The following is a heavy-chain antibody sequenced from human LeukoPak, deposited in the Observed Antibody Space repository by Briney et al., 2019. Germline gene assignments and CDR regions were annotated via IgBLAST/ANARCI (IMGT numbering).Heavy chain of an antibody. Sequence: GRSLRLSCAASGFTFSSYAMHWVRQAPGKGLEWVAVISYDGSNKYYADSVKGRFTISRDNSKNTLYLQMNSLRAEDTAVYYCAKDTPGYSSGWYSVGSGYWGQGTLVTVSS. CDR2: ISYDGSNK. J-gene: IGHJ4*02. CDR1: GFTFSSYA. V-gene: IGHV3-30-3*01. D-gene: IGHD6-19*01. CDR3: AKDTPGYSSGWYSVGSGY.